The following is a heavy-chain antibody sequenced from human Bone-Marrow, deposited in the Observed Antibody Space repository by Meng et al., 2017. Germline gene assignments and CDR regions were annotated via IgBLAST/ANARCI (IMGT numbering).Heavy chain of an antibody. V-gene: IGHV3-21*01. D-gene: IGHD3-10*01. CDR3: ARFDYYGSGSYYKAGAFDI. CDR1: GFTFSSYS. CDR2: ISSSSSYI. J-gene: IGHJ3*02. Sequence: GESLKISCAASGFTFSSYSMNWVRQAPGKGLEWVSSISSSSSYIYYADSVKGRFTISRDNAKNSLYLQMNSLRAEDTAVYYCARFDYYGSGSYYKAGAFDIWGQGTRVTVSS.